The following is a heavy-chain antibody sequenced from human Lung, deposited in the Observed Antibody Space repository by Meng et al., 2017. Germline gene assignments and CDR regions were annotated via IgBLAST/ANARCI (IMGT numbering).Heavy chain of an antibody. D-gene: IGHD4-11*01. V-gene: IGHV4-34*01. CDR3: ARGPTTMAHDFDY. J-gene: IGHJ4*02. Sequence: QGPVKQRGAGLLKPSATPSLTCGVSGGSFSDYYWSWIRQPPGKGLEWIGEINHSGSTNYNPSLESRATISVDTSQNNLSLKLSSVTAADSAVYYCARGPTTMAHDFDYWGQGTLVTVSS. CDR2: INHSGST. CDR1: GGSFSDYY.